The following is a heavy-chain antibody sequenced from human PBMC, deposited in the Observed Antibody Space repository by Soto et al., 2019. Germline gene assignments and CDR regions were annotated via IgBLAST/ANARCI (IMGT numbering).Heavy chain of an antibody. V-gene: IGHV4-59*08. CDR1: GGSISSYY. CDR3: ARHNYGSGSTYFDY. CDR2: IYYSGST. J-gene: IGHJ4*02. D-gene: IGHD3-10*01. Sequence: QVQLQESGPGLVKPSETLSLTCTVSGGSISSYYWSWIRQPPGKGLEWIGYIYYSGSTNYNPSLKSRVTISVDPSKNQFHLKLNSMTAADTAVYYCARHNYGSGSTYFDYWGQGTLVTVSS.